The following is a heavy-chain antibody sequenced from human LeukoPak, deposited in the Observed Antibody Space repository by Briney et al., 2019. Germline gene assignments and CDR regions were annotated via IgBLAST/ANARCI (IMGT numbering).Heavy chain of an antibody. D-gene: IGHD6-13*01. CDR2: ISGSGGST. CDR3: AKGEVRAAAGTGFDY. V-gene: IGHV3-23*01. CDR1: GFTFSSYA. Sequence: GGSLRLSCTASGFTFSSYAISWVRQAPGKGLEWVPAISGSGGSTYYADSVNGRFTISRNNSQNPLYLPMNRLRAEDQAVYHCAKGEVRAAAGTGFDYWGQGTLVTVSS. J-gene: IGHJ4*02.